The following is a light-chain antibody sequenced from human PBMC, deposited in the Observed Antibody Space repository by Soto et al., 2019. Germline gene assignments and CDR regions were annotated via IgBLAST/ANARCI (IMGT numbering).Light chain of an antibody. CDR2: AAS. V-gene: IGKV1-39*01. Sequence: DIQMTQSPSSLSASVGDRVTITCRASQSISSYLNWYQQKPGKAPKLLIYAASSLQSGVPSRLSGSGSGTDFTLTISSLQPEDFATYYWQQSYSTPVTFGQGTKLEIK. J-gene: IGKJ2*01. CDR3: QQSYSTPVT. CDR1: QSISSY.